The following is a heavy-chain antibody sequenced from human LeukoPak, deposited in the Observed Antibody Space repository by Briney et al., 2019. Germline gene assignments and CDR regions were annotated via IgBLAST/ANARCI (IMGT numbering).Heavy chain of an antibody. CDR3: GRAFPPLRTSSAGDL. CDR1: GFTFSDYD. J-gene: IGHJ4*02. D-gene: IGHD3-16*01. V-gene: IGHV3-21*01. CDR2: ISYLSSHV. Sequence: GGSLRLSCSASGFTFSDYDMNWVRQAPGKGLEWVTSISYLSSHVYYGDSVKGRFSISRDNAKNSLYLQMNSLGAEDTAIYYCGRAFPPLRTSSAGDLWGQGILVTVSS.